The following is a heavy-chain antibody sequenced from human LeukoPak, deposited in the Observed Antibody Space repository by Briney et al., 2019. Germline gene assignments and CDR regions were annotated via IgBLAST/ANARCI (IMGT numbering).Heavy chain of an antibody. CDR1: GFTFSHYG. D-gene: IGHD6-13*01. J-gene: IGHJ4*02. V-gene: IGHV3-7*03. CDR2: IKQDGSEK. CDR3: ASGTGQQLAPFDY. Sequence: GGSLRLSCEASGFTFSHYGMHWVRQAPGGGLEWVANIKQDGSEKYYVDSVKGRFTISRDNAKNSLYLQMNRLRVEDAAVYYCASGTGQQLAPFDYWGQGTLVTVSS.